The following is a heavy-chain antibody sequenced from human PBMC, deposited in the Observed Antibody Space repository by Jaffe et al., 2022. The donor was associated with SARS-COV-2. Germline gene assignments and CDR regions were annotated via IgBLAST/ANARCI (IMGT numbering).Heavy chain of an antibody. CDR1: GFTFSSYG. D-gene: IGHD3-16*01. Sequence: QVQLVESGGGVVQPGRSLRLSCAASGFTFSSYGMHWVRQAPGKGLEWVAVISYDGSNKYYADSVKGRFTISRDNSKNTLYLQMNSLRAEDTAVYYCAKDKYGGTYYFDYWGQGTLVTVSS. J-gene: IGHJ4*02. CDR2: ISYDGSNK. CDR3: AKDKYGGTYYFDY. V-gene: IGHV3-30*18.